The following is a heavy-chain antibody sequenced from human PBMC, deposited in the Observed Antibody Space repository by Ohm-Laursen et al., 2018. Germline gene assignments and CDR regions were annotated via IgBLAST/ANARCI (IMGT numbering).Heavy chain of an antibody. J-gene: IGHJ4*02. CDR3: ARGPYDYVWGTTDY. CDR2: IIPIFGTA. V-gene: IGHV1-69*13. Sequence: SVKVSCKASGGTFSSYAISWVRQAPGQGLEWMGGIIPIFGTANYAQKFQGRVTITADESTSTAYMELSSLRSEDTAVYYCARGPYDYVWGTTDYWGQGALVTVSS. CDR1: GGTFSSYA. D-gene: IGHD3-16*01.